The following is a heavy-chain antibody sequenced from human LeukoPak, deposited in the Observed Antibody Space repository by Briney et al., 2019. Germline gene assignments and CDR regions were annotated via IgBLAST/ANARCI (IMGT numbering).Heavy chain of an antibody. Sequence: PSETLSLTCTVSGGSISSGSYYWSWIRQPAGKGLEWIGRIYTSGSTNYNPSLKSRVTISVDTSKNQFSLKLSSVTTADSAVYYCARAPAIFGGGGFDYWGQGALVTVSS. CDR2: IYTSGST. CDR3: ARAPAIFGGGGFDY. D-gene: IGHD3-3*02. V-gene: IGHV4-61*02. CDR1: GGSISSGSYY. J-gene: IGHJ4*02.